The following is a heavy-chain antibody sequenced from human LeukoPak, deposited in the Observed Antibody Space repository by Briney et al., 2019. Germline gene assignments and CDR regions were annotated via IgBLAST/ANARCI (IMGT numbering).Heavy chain of an antibody. V-gene: IGHV4-34*01. CDR2: INHSGST. CDR3: ARGYTDGWLIGY. D-gene: IGHD6-19*01. J-gene: IGHJ4*02. CDR1: GGSFIGYY. Sequence: SETLSLTCVVHGGSFIGYYWSWIRQTPGKGLEWIGEINHSGSTNYNPSLKSRVSMSADTTNNQLSLNLSSVTAADTAVYYCARGYTDGWLIGYWGQGTLVTVSS.